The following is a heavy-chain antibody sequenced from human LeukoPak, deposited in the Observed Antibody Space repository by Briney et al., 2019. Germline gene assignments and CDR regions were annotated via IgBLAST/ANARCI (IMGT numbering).Heavy chain of an antibody. D-gene: IGHD3-3*01. V-gene: IGHV3-48*02. CDR1: GFTFSSYG. J-gene: IGHJ4*02. CDR3: ARETEALDF. Sequence: PGGSLRLSCAASGFTFSSYGMHWVRQAPGKGLEWVSYIRSSGDAIYYADSVKGRFTISRDDARNSLYLQMNSLRDEDTAVYYCARETEALDFWGQGTEVTVSS. CDR2: IRSSGDAI.